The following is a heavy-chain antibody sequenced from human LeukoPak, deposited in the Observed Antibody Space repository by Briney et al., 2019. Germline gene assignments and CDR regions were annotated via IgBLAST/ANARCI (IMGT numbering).Heavy chain of an antibody. CDR2: ISAYNGNT. CDR1: GYTFTSYG. V-gene: IGHV1-18*01. D-gene: IGHD2-2*02. CDR3: ARGEPFYCSSTSCYTGGRTRGVYYYYYMDV. Sequence: ASVKVSCKASGYTFTSYGISWVRQAPGQGLEWMGWISAYNGNTNYAQKLQGRVTMTTDTSTSTAYMELSSLRSEDTAVYYCARGEPFYCSSTSCYTGGRTRGVYYYYYMDVWGKGTTVTVSS. J-gene: IGHJ6*03.